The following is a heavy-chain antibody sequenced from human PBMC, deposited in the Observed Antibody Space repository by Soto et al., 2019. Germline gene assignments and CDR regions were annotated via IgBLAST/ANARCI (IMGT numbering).Heavy chain of an antibody. D-gene: IGHD2-15*01. J-gene: IGHJ6*03. CDR3: ARLRTAYCSGGSCYKYRDYYYYMDV. Sequence: SETLSLTCTVSGGSISSYYWSWIRQPPGKGLEWIGYIYYSGSTNYNPSLKSRVTISVDTSKNQFSLKLSSVTAADTAVYYCARLRTAYCSGGSCYKYRDYYYYMDVWGKGTSVTVSS. CDR2: IYYSGST. V-gene: IGHV4-59*08. CDR1: GGSISSYY.